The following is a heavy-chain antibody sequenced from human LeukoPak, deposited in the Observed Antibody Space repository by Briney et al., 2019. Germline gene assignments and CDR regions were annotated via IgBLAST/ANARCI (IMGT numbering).Heavy chain of an antibody. Sequence: GGSLRLSCAAPGFTFSHYWMSWVRQAPGKGLEWVANIKQDGSEKYYVDSVKGRFTISRDNAKNSLYLQMNSLRAEDTAVYYCARDARYFDWLLSRYFDYWGQGTLVTVSS. CDR2: IKQDGSEK. J-gene: IGHJ4*02. CDR1: GFTFSHYW. D-gene: IGHD3-9*01. CDR3: ARDARYFDWLLSRYFDY. V-gene: IGHV3-7*01.